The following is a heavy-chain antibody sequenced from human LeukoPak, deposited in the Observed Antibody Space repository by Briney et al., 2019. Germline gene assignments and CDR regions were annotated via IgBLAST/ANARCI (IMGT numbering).Heavy chain of an antibody. J-gene: IGHJ4*02. D-gene: IGHD2-15*01. V-gene: IGHV3-7*01. CDR2: IKGDGSEK. CDR1: GFTFRSYW. Sequence: GGSLRLSCEASGFTFRSYWMSWVRQAPGQGLEWVANIKGDGSEKYYADSVKGRFTVSRVNSKRSPYLQMNRLRADDTAVYFCVRDGWDVSAGIVYYFDFWGQGTLVTVSS. CDR3: VRDGWDVSAGIVYYFDF.